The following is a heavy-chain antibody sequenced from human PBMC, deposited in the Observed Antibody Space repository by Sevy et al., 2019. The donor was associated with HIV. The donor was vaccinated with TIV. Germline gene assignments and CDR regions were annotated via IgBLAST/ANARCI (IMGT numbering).Heavy chain of an antibody. CDR1: GYTFTGYY. D-gene: IGHD3-22*01. CDR2: INPNSGGT. J-gene: IGHJ4*02. V-gene: IGHV1-2*06. CDR3: ARQMGYYGSSGYYPWFDY. Sequence: ASVKVSCKASGYTFTGYYMHWVRQAPGQGLEWMGRINPNSGGTNYAQKFQGRVTMTRDTSISTAYMELSRLKSDDTAVYYCARQMGYYGSSGYYPWFDYWGQGTLVTVSS.